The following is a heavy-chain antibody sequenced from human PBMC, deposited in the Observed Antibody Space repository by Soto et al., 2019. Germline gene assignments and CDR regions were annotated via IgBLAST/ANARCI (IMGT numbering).Heavy chain of an antibody. Sequence: VQLVESGGGLVQPGGSLRLSCVASGFAFSDHYMTWIRQAPGKGLEWISYISSSATTIFYAESVRGRFSISRDNAKNSLFLQMNSLRVDDTAVYYCARVGDLAYKDWGQGTRVTVSS. CDR3: ARVGDLAYKD. CDR2: ISSSATTI. D-gene: IGHD3-16*01. J-gene: IGHJ4*02. CDR1: GFAFSDHY. V-gene: IGHV3-11*01.